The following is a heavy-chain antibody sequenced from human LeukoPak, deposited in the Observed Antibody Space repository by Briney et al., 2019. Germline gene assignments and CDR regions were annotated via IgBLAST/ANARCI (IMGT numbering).Heavy chain of an antibody. CDR3: ARRGYDWAHGFYFDY. D-gene: IGHD5-12*01. CDR1: GGSISSGGYY. CDR2: IYTSGST. J-gene: IGHJ4*02. V-gene: IGHV4-61*02. Sequence: SETLSLTCTVSGGSISSGGYYWSWIRQPAGKGLEWIGRIYTSGSTNYNPSLKSRVTMSVDTSKNQFSLKLSSVTAADTAVYYCARRGYDWAHGFYFDYWAQGTLVTVSS.